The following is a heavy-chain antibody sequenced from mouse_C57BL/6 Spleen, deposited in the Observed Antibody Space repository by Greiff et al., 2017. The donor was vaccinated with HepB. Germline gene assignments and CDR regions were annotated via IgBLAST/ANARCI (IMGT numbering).Heavy chain of an antibody. Sequence: VQLQQSGAELVRPGTSVKVSCKASGYAFTNYLIEWVKQRPGQGLEWIGVINPGSGGTNYNEKFKGKATLTADKSSSTAYMQLSSLTSEDSAVYFCARGFWDSFAYWGQGTLVTVSA. J-gene: IGHJ3*01. D-gene: IGHD4-1*01. CDR3: ARGFWDSFAY. V-gene: IGHV1-54*01. CDR2: INPGSGGT. CDR1: GYAFTNYL.